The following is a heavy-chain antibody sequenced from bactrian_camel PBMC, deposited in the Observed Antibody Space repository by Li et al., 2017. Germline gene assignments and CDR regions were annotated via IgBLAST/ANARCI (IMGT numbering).Heavy chain of an antibody. CDR1: GSFHSTYA. V-gene: IGHV3S53*01. Sequence: HVQLVESGGGTVQPGGSLKLSCVVSGSFHSTYALAWFRQAPGKEREVVADIDSNGVTTYADSVKGRFAISKDNTESIVYLQMANLEPDDTAMYYCATDDFAPCRKGWYRLTGALRGQGTQVTVS. D-gene: IGHD7*01. J-gene: IGHJ4*01. CDR3: ATDDFAPCRKGWYRLTGAL. CDR2: IDSNGVT.